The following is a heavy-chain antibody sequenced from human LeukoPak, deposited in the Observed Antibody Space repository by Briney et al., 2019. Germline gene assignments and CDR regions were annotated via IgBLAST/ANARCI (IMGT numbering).Heavy chain of an antibody. CDR3: MSSRYSSGWYQWE. CDR2: ISAYNGNT. J-gene: IGHJ4*02. Sequence: ASVKVSCKASGYTFTSYGISWVRQAPGQGREWMGWISAYNGNTNYAQKLQGRVTMTTDTSTSTAYMELRSLRSDDTAVYYCMSSRYSSGWYQWEWGQGTLVTVSS. D-gene: IGHD6-19*01. CDR1: GYTFTSYG. V-gene: IGHV1-18*01.